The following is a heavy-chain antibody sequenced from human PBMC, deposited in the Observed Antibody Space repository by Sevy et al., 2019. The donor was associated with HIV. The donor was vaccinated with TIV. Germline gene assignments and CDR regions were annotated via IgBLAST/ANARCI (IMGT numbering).Heavy chain of an antibody. Sequence: TLSLTCAVSGGSIGAGRYSWSWIRQHPGKGLEWVGYIFHSGKTYFNSSLEGRVTISVLTSKTQFSLKLTSVTAADTAIYYCARHGGGSHYYAMDVWGQGTTVTVSS. CDR1: GGSIGAGRYS. V-gene: IGHV4-31*11. D-gene: IGHD2-15*01. CDR3: ARHGGGSHYYAMDV. CDR2: IFHSGKT. J-gene: IGHJ6*02.